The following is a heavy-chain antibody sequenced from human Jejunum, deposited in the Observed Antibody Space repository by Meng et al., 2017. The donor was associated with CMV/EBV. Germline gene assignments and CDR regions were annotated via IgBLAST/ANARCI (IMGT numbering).Heavy chain of an antibody. CDR1: GGTFSSAA. CDR2: IIPILDIG. Sequence: AGGTFSSAALNWVRQAPGQGLEWVGGIIPILDIGNYAQKFQGRVTITADKFTGTAYMELSSLRSDDTAVYYCASDYYGSGTPPHSWGQGTLVTVSS. CDR3: ASDYYGSGTPPHS. J-gene: IGHJ4*02. V-gene: IGHV1-69*10. D-gene: IGHD3-10*01.